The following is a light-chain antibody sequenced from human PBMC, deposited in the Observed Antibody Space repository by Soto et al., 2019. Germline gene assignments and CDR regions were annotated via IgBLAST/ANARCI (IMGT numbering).Light chain of an antibody. V-gene: IGKV3-11*01. CDR1: QSVSNY. Sequence: EIVLTQSPATLSLSPGERATLSCRASQSVSNYLAWYQQKPGQAPRLLIYDASNRATGIPARFSGSGSGTDVTLTISSREHEDFAVSYCQQRSNWPRFTFGQGTKVEIK. J-gene: IGKJ2*01. CDR2: DAS. CDR3: QQRSNWPRFT.